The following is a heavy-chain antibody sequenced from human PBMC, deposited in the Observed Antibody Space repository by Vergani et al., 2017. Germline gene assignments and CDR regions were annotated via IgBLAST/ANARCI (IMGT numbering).Heavy chain of an antibody. CDR1: GGSFSGYY. CDR3: ARRNRYCXSTSCYYYYYGMDV. J-gene: IGHJ6*02. V-gene: IGHV4-34*01. CDR2: INHSGST. D-gene: IGHD2-2*01. Sequence: QVQLQQWGAGLLKPSETLCLTCAVYGGSFSGYYWSWIRQPPGKGLEWIGEINHSGSTNYNPSLKSRVTISVDTSKNQFSLKLSSVTAADTAVYYCARRNRYCXSTSCYYYYYGMDVWGQGTTVTVSS.